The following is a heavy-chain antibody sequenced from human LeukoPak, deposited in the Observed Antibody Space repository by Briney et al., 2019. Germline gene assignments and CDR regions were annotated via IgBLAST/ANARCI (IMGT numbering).Heavy chain of an antibody. Sequence: SGGSLRLSRAASGFTISSNYMSWVRQAPGKGLEWVSVIYSGGSTYYADSVKGRFTISRDNSKNTLYLQMNSLSVEDTAVYYCAREYSGYDPGYYYIDVWGKGTPVTVSS. CDR2: IYSGGST. J-gene: IGHJ6*03. V-gene: IGHV3-66*02. CDR1: GFTISSNY. CDR3: AREYSGYDPGYYYIDV. D-gene: IGHD5-12*01.